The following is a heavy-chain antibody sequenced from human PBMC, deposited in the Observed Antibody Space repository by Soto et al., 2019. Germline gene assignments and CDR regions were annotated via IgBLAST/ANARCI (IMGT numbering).Heavy chain of an antibody. CDR3: ARHIAVSGTRGFDF. J-gene: IGHJ4*02. Sequence: QVQLQESGPGLMKPSGTLSLTCAVSGGSISTNWWSWVRQPPGKGLEWIGEIYHSGRTNYNPSLDNRVTMSVDKSQNHLSRILISVTDADTAVYYCARHIAVSGTRGFDFWGQGTLVTVSS. CDR2: IYHSGRT. D-gene: IGHD6-19*01. CDR1: GGSISTNW. V-gene: IGHV4-4*02.